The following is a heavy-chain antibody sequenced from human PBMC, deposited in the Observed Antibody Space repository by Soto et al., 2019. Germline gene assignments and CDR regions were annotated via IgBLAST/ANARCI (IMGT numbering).Heavy chain of an antibody. CDR3: ARYYDFWSGSEYYFDY. J-gene: IGHJ4*02. D-gene: IGHD3-3*01. CDR2: IYYSGST. Sequence: SETLSLTCTVSGGSISSGGYYWSWIRQHPGKGLEWIGYIYYSGSTYYNPSLKSRVTISVDTSKNQFSLKLSSVTAADTAVYYCARYYDFWSGSEYYFDYWGQGTLVTVSS. CDR1: GGSISSGGYY. V-gene: IGHV4-31*03.